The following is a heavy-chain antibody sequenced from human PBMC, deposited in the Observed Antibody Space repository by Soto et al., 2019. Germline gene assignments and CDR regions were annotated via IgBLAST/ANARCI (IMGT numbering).Heavy chain of an antibody. Sequence: QVQLVQSGAEVKKPGASVTVSCRSSGDTFNDYYIHWVRQAPGQGLEWMGWINPHGGVTKYAQKFQGWVTMTRDTSIRTVYMQLSRLRSDDTAVYSCARESGGATATLDYYYFYMDVWGTGTTVTVSS. CDR1: GDTFNDYY. J-gene: IGHJ6*03. D-gene: IGHD5-12*01. V-gene: IGHV1-2*04. CDR3: ARESGGATATLDYYYFYMDV. CDR2: INPHGGVT.